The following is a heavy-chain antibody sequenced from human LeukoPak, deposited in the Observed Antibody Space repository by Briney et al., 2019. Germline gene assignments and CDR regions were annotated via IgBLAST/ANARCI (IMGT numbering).Heavy chain of an antibody. D-gene: IGHD2-15*01. Sequence: GGSLRLSCAASGYTFTSYAMHWMRQAPGQRLEWMGWINAGNGNTKYSQKFQGRVTITRDTSASTAYMELSSLRSEDTAVYYCASNPIVPTRMDVWGQGTTVTVSS. CDR1: GYTFTSYA. CDR3: ASNPIVPTRMDV. CDR2: INAGNGNT. J-gene: IGHJ6*02. V-gene: IGHV1-3*01.